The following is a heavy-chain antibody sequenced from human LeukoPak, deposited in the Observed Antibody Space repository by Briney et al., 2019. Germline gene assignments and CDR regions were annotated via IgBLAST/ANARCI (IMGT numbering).Heavy chain of an antibody. D-gene: IGHD2-15*01. CDR1: GFTFGTYW. Sequence: GGSRRLSCAASGFTFGTYWMSWVRQAPGKGLEWVANINGDGSEKYFAGSVKGRFTISRDNARNSLFLQMNSLRAEDTAVYYCARARYCSSGNCYKDYWGQGSLVTVSS. J-gene: IGHJ4*02. CDR2: INGDGSEK. CDR3: ARARYCSSGNCYKDY. V-gene: IGHV3-7*01.